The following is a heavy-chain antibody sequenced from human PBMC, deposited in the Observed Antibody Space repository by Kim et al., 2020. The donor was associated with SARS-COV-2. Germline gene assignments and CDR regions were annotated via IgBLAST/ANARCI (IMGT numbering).Heavy chain of an antibody. CDR1: GGSISSGGYY. J-gene: IGHJ4*02. CDR2: IYYSGST. Sequence: SETLSLTCTVSGGSISSGGYYWSWIRQHPGKGLEWIGYIYYSGSTYYNPSLKSRVTISVDTSKNQFSLKLSSVTAADTAVYYCARDHRGGYGDYYFDYWGQGTLVTVSS. V-gene: IGHV4-31*03. D-gene: IGHD4-17*01. CDR3: ARDHRGGYGDYYFDY.